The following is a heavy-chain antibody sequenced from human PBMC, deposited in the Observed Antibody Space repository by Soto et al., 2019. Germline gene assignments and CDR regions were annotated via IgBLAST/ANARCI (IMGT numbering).Heavy chain of an antibody. CDR3: AREDSIIITAVSDF. D-gene: IGHD2-2*01. CDR2: LSKSDYT. V-gene: IGHV3-21*01. Sequence: GGSLRLSCAVSGFNFNNYGINWVPQAPGKGLEWVSSLSKSDYTYYSDSVKGRFTISRDNAKNSVSLQMNTLRAEDTAVYYCAREDSIIITAVSDFWGQGTLVTVSS. J-gene: IGHJ4*02. CDR1: GFNFNNYG.